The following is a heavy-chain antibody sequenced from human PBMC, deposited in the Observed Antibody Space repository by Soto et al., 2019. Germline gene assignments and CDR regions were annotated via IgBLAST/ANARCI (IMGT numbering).Heavy chain of an antibody. V-gene: IGHV1-18*01. CDR1: GYDFTTYG. CDR3: ARGRYGDY. Sequence: QVHLVQSGAEVKKSGASVKVSCKGSGYDFTTYGITWVRQAPGQGLEWMAWISAHNGNTDYAQKLQGRVTVTRDTSTGTAYMELRSLRSDDTAVYYCARGRYGDYWGQGALVTFSS. J-gene: IGHJ4*02. CDR2: ISAHNGNT. D-gene: IGHD1-1*01.